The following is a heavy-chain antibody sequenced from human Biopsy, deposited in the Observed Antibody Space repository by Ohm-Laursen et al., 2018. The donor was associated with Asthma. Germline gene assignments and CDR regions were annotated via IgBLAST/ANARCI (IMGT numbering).Heavy chain of an antibody. CDR3: AREQQLGNFDY. CDR1: GLSLSKTGMR. D-gene: IGHD6-13*01. V-gene: IGHV2-70*04. CDR2: IDWDDDK. Sequence: PTQTLTLTCTLSGLSLSKTGMRVSWIRQPPGKALERLARIDWDDDKFYSASLKTRLTISKDTSKNQVVLTMTTMDPVDTATYYCAREQQLGNFDYWGQGTLVTVSS. J-gene: IGHJ4*02.